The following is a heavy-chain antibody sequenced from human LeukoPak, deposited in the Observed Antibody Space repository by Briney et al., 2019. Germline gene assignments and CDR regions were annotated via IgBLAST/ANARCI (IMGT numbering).Heavy chain of an antibody. V-gene: IGHV3-7*01. J-gene: IGHJ4*02. Sequence: GGSLRLSCVASGFIFSNYWMNWVRQAPGKGLEWVANIKQDGSEKYYVDSVKGRFTISRDNAKNSLYLQMNSLRAEDTAVYYCARGGSHWGQGALVTVSS. CDR3: ARGGSH. D-gene: IGHD3-16*01. CDR1: GFIFSNYW. CDR2: IKQDGSEK.